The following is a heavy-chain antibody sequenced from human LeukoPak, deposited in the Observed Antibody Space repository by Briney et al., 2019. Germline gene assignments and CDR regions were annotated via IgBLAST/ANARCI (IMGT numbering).Heavy chain of an antibody. CDR1: GFTFSDYY. V-gene: IGHV3-11*04. Sequence: PGGSLRLSCAASGFTFSDYYMSWIRQAPGKGLEWVSYISSSGSTIYYADSVKGRFTISRDNAKDTLYLHMNSLTAEDTAVYYCARGAKWAYYFDYWGQGTLVTVSS. CDR3: ARGAKWAYYFDY. J-gene: IGHJ4*02. CDR2: ISSSGSTI. D-gene: IGHD1-26*01.